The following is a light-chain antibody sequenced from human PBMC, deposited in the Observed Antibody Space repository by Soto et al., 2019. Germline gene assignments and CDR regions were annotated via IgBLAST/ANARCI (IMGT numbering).Light chain of an antibody. J-gene: IGKJ2*01. CDR3: QQYYSTPYS. CDR2: WAS. CDR1: QSLLYSSNNKNY. V-gene: IGKV4-1*01. Sequence: DFVMTQSPDSLAVSLGERATINCKSSQSLLYSSNNKNYLAWYQQKPGQPPELLLYWASTRQSGVPDRFSGSGSGTDFTLTISSLQAEDVAVYDCQQYYSTPYSFGQGTKLEIK.